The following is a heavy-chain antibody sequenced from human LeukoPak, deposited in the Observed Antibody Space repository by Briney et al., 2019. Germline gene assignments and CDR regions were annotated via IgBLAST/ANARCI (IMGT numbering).Heavy chain of an antibody. Sequence: SGGSLRLSCAASGFTFSSYSMNWVRQAPGKGLEWVSSISSSSSYIYYADSVKGRFTISRDNAKNSLYLQMNSLRAEDTAVYYCARTPSRTPRFDVWGQGTMVTVSS. CDR1: GFTFSSYS. J-gene: IGHJ3*01. CDR2: ISSSSSYI. V-gene: IGHV3-21*01. CDR3: ARTPSRTPRFDV.